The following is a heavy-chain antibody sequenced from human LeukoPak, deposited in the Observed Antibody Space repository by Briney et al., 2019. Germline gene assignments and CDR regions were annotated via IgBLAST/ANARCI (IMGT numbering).Heavy chain of an antibody. Sequence: SETLSLTCTVSGASIRNSTYYWGWIRQPPGKGLEWIGYIYYSGSTYYNPSLKSRVTISVDTSKNQFSLKLSSVTAADTAVYYSARESLYYYDSSGYFDYWGQGTLVTVSS. CDR1: GASIRNSTYY. J-gene: IGHJ4*02. CDR3: ARESLYYYDSSGYFDY. V-gene: IGHV4-31*03. D-gene: IGHD3-22*01. CDR2: IYYSGST.